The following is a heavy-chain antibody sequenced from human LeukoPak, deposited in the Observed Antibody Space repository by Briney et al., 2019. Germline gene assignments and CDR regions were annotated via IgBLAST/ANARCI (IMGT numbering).Heavy chain of an antibody. CDR2: ISSSGSTI. Sequence: AGGSLRLSCAASGFTFSSYEMNWVRQAPGKGLEWVSYISSSGSTIYYADSVKGRFTISRDNAKNSLYLQMNSLRAEDTAVYYCARTPAVYYGSGSYYPSHHDAFDIWGQGTMVTVSS. CDR3: ARTPAVYYGSGSYYPSHHDAFDI. D-gene: IGHD3-10*01. J-gene: IGHJ3*02. V-gene: IGHV3-48*03. CDR1: GFTFSSYE.